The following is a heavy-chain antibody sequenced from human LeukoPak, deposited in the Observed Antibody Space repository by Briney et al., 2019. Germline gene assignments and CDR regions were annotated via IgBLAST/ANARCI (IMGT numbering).Heavy chain of an antibody. V-gene: IGHV1-18*01. CDR1: GYTFTSYG. D-gene: IGHD5-12*01. J-gene: IGHJ6*02. Sequence: GASVKVSCKASGYTFTSYGISWVRQAPGQGLEWMGWISAYNGNTNYAQKLQGRVTMTTDTSTSTAYMELRSLRSDDTAVYYCARDQGATIPHYYYYYGMAVWGQGTTVTVSS. CDR3: ARDQGATIPHYYYYYGMAV. CDR2: ISAYNGNT.